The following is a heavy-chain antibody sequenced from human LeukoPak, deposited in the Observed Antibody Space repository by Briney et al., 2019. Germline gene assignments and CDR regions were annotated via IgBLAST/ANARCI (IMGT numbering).Heavy chain of an antibody. CDR2: ISSSGSTI. CDR3: ARDFALHYYDSSGYLAY. Sequence: QAGGSLRLSCAASGFTFSSYAMNWVRQAPGKGLEWVSYISSSGSTIYYADSVKGRFTISRDNAKNSLYLQMNSLRAEDTAVYYCARDFALHYYDSSGYLAYWGQGTLVTVSS. V-gene: IGHV3-48*03. J-gene: IGHJ4*02. D-gene: IGHD3-22*01. CDR1: GFTFSSYA.